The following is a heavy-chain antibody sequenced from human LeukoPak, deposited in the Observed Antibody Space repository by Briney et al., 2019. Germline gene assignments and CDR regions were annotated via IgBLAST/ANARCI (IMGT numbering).Heavy chain of an antibody. CDR3: ARLSTLKYYFDY. V-gene: IGHV4-59*08. CDR1: GGSISRYY. J-gene: IGHJ4*02. Sequence: SETLSLTCTVSGGSISRYYWSWIRQPPGEGLEWIGYIYYSGSTNYNPSLKSRVTISIDTSKNQFSLNLSSVTAADTAVYYCARLSTLKYYFDYWGQGTLVTVSS. CDR2: IYYSGST.